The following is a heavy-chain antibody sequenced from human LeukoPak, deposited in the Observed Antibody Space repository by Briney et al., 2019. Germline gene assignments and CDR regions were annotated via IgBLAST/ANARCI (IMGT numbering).Heavy chain of an antibody. Sequence: GGSLRLSCAASGFTFSSYEMNWVRQAPGKGLEWVSYISRSGSTIYYADSVKGRFTITRDNAKHSLYLQMNSLRAEDTAVYYCARGKLIAARLNWGQGTLVTVS. V-gene: IGHV3-48*03. J-gene: IGHJ4*02. CDR1: GFTFSSYE. D-gene: IGHD6-6*01. CDR2: ISRSGSTI. CDR3: ARGKLIAARLN.